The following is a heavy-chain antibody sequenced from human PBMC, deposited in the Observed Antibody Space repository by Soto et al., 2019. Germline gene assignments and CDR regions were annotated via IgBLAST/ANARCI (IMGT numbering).Heavy chain of an antibody. D-gene: IGHD3-3*01. Sequence: QERLVQSGAEVRQPWSSVKVSCKVTGGTSTRYAINWVRQAPGQGLEWMGGIVPMFGTSKYAQKFQGRVTITADTSTNIAYMELRSLRSEDTAVYYCNRGSEYDFWSGYLWGQGTLVSVSS. CDR1: GGTSTRYA. J-gene: IGHJ4*02. CDR2: IVPMFGTS. CDR3: NRGSEYDFWSGYL. V-gene: IGHV1-69*06.